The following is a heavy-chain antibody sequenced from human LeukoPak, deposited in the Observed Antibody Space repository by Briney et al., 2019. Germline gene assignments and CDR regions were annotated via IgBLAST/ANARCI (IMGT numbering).Heavy chain of an antibody. J-gene: IGHJ4*02. CDR3: ARDIDYYDQRDY. CDR2: INPNGGRT. D-gene: IGHD3-22*01. V-gene: IGHV1-46*01. CDR1: GYTFTSYY. Sequence: ASVKVSCKASGYTFTSYYFHWVRQAPGQGLEWMGVINPNGGRTSYAQNFQGRVTMTRDTSTSTVYMELSSLRSEDTAVYYCARDIDYYDQRDYWGQGTLVTVSS.